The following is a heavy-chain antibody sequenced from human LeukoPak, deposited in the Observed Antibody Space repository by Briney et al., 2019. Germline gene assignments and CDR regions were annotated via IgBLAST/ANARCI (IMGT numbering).Heavy chain of an antibody. J-gene: IGHJ5*02. CDR2: ISYDGSNK. CDR3: AKDQAVNNWFDP. CDR1: GSTFSSYG. D-gene: IGHD6-19*01. V-gene: IGHV3-30*18. Sequence: GGSPRLSCAASGSTFSSYGMHWVRQAPGKGLEWVAVISYDGSNKYYADSVKGRFTISRDNSKNTLYLQMNSLRAEDTAVYYCAKDQAVNNWFDPWGQGTLVTVSS.